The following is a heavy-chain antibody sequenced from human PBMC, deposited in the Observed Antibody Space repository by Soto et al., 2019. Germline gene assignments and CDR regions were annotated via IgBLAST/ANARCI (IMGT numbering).Heavy chain of an antibody. D-gene: IGHD3-22*01. J-gene: IGHJ6*02. Sequence: QVQLVQSGAEVKKPESSVRVSCKASGGTFNSYAITWVRQAPGQGLEWMGGTIPMFGTTNYAEKFQGRVTISADASTNTAYMELSSLRSEDTAVYYCTRCGIRYHSIGYYLGIDGMDVWGQGTTVIVSS. V-gene: IGHV1-69*12. CDR3: TRCGIRYHSIGYYLGIDGMDV. CDR1: GGTFNSYA. CDR2: TIPMFGTT.